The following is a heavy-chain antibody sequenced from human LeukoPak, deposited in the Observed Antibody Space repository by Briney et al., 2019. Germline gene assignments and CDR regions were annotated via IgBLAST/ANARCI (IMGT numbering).Heavy chain of an antibody. CDR3: ARDPSNTSGWKTWFDT. CDR1: GYTFTSYG. D-gene: IGHD6-19*01. CDR2: ISVYNGNT. J-gene: IGHJ5*02. Sequence: ASVKVSCKASGYTFTSYGISWVRQAPGQGLEWMGWISVYNGNTNYVQKLQGRVTMTTDTSTSTAYMELRSLRSDDTAFYYCARDPSNTSGWKTWFDTWGQGTLVTVSS. V-gene: IGHV1-18*01.